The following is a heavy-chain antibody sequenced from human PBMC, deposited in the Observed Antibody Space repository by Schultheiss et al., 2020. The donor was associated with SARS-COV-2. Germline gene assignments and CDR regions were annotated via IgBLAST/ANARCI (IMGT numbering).Heavy chain of an antibody. D-gene: IGHD6-19*01. V-gene: IGHV4-4*07. CDR2: IYTSGST. CDR3: ARADSSGWLDAFDI. J-gene: IGHJ3*02. Sequence: SETLSLTCTVSGGSISNYYWSWIRQPAGKGLEWIGRIYTSGSTNYNPSLKSRVTISVDTSKNQFSLKLSSVTAADTAVYYCARADSSGWLDAFDIWGQGTMVTVSS. CDR1: GGSISNYY.